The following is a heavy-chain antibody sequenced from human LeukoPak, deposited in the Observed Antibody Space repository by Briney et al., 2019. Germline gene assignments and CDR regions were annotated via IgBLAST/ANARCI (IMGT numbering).Heavy chain of an antibody. CDR3: ARAATLDF. CDR2: ISSNGGTT. D-gene: IGHD5-24*01. J-gene: IGHJ4*02. CDR1: GFTFSSYA. Sequence: GGSLRLSCAASGFTFSSYAMHWVRQAPGKGLEYVSAISSNGGTTYYANSVKGRFTISRDNSRNTLYLQMGSLRAEDMAVYYCARAATLDFWGQGTLVTASS. V-gene: IGHV3-64*01.